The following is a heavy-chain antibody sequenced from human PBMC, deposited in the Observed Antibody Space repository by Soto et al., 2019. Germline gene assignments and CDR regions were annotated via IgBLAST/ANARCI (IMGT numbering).Heavy chain of an antibody. CDR2: INPSGGST. J-gene: IGHJ6*02. D-gene: IGHD6-6*01. CDR3: ARTSIAARYYYYYGMDV. V-gene: IGHV1-46*01. Sequence: ASVKVSCKASGYTFTSYYMHWVRQAPGQGLEWMGIINPSGGSTSYAQKFQGRVTMTRDTSTSTVYMELSSLRSEDTAVYYCARTSIAARYYYYYGMDVWGQGTTVTVSS. CDR1: GYTFTSYY.